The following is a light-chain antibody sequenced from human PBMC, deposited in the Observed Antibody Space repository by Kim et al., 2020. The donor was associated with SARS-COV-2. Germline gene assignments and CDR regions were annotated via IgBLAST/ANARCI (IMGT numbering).Light chain of an antibody. CDR3: QAWDSSSDHPV. Sequence: SYELTQPPSVSVSPGQTARITCGGNKIGSKSAHWYQQKPGQAPVLVIYYDSDRPSGIPERFSGSNSGNTATLTISGVEAGDEADYYCQAWDSSSDHPVFG. J-gene: IGLJ3*02. CDR2: YDS. CDR1: KIGSKS. V-gene: IGLV3-21*04.